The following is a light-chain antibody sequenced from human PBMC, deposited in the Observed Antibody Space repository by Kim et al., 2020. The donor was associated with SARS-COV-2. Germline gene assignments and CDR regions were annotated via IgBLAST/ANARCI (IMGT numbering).Light chain of an antibody. CDR3: QAWDSSTVV. Sequence: VSPGRTASLTCSGYKLGDKVACWYQHKAGQSPVLVIYQDSKRPSGIPERFSGSNSGNTATLTISGTQAMDEADYYCQAWDSSTVVFGGGTQLTVL. CDR1: KLGDKV. J-gene: IGLJ2*01. CDR2: QDS. V-gene: IGLV3-1*01.